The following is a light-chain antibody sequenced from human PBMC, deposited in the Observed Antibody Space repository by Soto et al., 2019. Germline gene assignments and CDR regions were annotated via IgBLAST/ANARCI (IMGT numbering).Light chain of an antibody. J-gene: IGKJ5*01. Sequence: EIVMTQSPDTLSVSPGERATLSCRASQSVSDRVVWYHQRSVQAPSFLIYAASTGAAGVPARFSGSRSGTETNLTISSLQSEDSAMYYCHQRNQFGQGTRLEIK. CDR1: QSVSDR. V-gene: IGKV3-15*01. CDR2: AAS. CDR3: HQRNQ.